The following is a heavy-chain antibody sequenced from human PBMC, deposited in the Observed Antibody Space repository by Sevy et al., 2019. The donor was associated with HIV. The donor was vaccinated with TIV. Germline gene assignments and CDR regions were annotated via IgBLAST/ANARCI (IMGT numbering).Heavy chain of an antibody. Sequence: GGSLRLSCAASGFTVSSSYMTWVRQPPGKGLEWVSVIYSGGSTYYADSVKDRFTISRDNSKNTQYLQMNNLRADDTAVYYCARGRGVFGAVAINWFDPWGQGALVTVSS. J-gene: IGHJ5*02. CDR2: IYSGGST. CDR1: GFTVSSSY. D-gene: IGHD3-3*01. V-gene: IGHV3-53*01. CDR3: ARGRGVFGAVAINWFDP.